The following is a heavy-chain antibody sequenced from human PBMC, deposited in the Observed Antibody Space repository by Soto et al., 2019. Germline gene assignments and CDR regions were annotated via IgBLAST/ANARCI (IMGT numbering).Heavy chain of an antibody. CDR3: GRDDQGAFAV. CDR1: GFTFSRYA. CDR2: ISVGGGSI. V-gene: IGHV3-48*02. J-gene: IGHJ3*01. Sequence: EEQLVESGGGLVQPRRSLRISCAASGFTFSRYAMNWVRQAPGKGLEWVSYISVGGGSIFYADSVNGRFTISREDAQNSVYLQMNTLRDEDTALYYCGRDDQGAFAVGGQGTMVLVSS.